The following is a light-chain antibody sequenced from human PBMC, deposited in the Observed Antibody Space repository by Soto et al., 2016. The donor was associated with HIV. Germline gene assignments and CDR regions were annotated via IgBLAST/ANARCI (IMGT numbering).Light chain of an antibody. V-gene: IGLV3-19*01. CDR1: SLRSYY. Sequence: SSELTQDPAVSVALGQTVRITCQGDSLRSYYAGWYQQKPGQAPVLVIYGKNNRPSGIPDRFSGSSSGNTASLTITGAQAEDEADFYCNSRDSSGTHVVFGGGTKLTVL. J-gene: IGLJ2*01. CDR2: GKN. CDR3: NSRDSSGTHVV.